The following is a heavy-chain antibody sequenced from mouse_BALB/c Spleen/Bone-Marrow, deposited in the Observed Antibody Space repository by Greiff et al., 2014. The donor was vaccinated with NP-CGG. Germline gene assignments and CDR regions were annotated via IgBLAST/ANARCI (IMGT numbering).Heavy chain of an antibody. CDR2: IYPGDGDT. Sequence: VQLAESGAELVRPGSSVKISCKASGYAFSSYWMNWVKQRPGQGLEWIGQIYPGDGDTNYNGKFKGKATLTADKSSSTAYMQLSSLTSEDSAVYFCASAAAWFAYWGQGTLVTVSA. CDR3: ASAAAWFAY. CDR1: GYAFSSYW. V-gene: IGHV1-80*01. J-gene: IGHJ3*01.